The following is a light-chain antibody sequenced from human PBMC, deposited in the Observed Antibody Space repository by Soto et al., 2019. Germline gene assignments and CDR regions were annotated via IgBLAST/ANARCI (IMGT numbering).Light chain of an antibody. J-gene: IGKJ4*01. CDR1: ESVSTY. Sequence: EIVLTQSPATLSLSPGERATLSCRASESVSTYLAWYQQKPCQAPRLLMYDASNRVAGIPGRFSGSGSGTDFTLTISSLEPEDFAVYYCHQRSNWPLTFGGGTKVDIK. CDR2: DAS. V-gene: IGKV3-11*01. CDR3: HQRSNWPLT.